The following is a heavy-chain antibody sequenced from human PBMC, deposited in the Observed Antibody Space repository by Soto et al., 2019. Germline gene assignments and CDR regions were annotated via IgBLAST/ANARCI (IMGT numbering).Heavy chain of an antibody. CDR3: PRANLAANLYDALDI. V-gene: IGHV3-48*02. CDR1: GFTFSSYS. D-gene: IGHD7-27*01. J-gene: IGHJ3*02. CDR2: ISSSSSTI. Sequence: GGSLRLSCAASGFTFSSYSMNWVRQAPGKGLEWVSYISSSSSTIYYADSVKGRFTISRDNAKNSLYLQMNSLRDEDTAVYYCPRANLAANLYDALDIWGQGTMVTVSS.